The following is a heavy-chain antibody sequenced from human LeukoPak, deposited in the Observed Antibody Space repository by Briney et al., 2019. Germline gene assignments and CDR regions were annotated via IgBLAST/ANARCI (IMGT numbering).Heavy chain of an antibody. Sequence: VKESCKASGGTFSSYAISWVRQAPGQGLEWMGGIIPIFGTANYAQKFQGRVTITADESTSTAYMELSSLRSEDTAVYYCARDAHAVSDWFDPWAQGTVATVTS. CDR3: ARDAHAVSDWFDP. V-gene: IGHV1-69*13. CDR1: GGTFSSYA. CDR2: IIPIFGTA. J-gene: IGHJ5*02.